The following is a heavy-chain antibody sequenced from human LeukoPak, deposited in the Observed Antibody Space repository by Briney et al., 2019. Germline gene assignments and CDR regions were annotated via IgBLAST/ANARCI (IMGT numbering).Heavy chain of an antibody. D-gene: IGHD6-6*01. CDR1: GGSMRSSSYY. V-gene: IGHV4-39*01. Sequence: PSGTLSLTCDVSGGSMRSSSYYWGWIRQPPGGGLEWIVSIYYIVITYYNAAMKSRLSTSVDTSKSQSSLRLSSVTAADTAVYHCARLLQYSSSSRFFRHWGLGTLVSVS. J-gene: IGHJ1*01. CDR2: IYYIVIT. CDR3: ARLLQYSSSSRFFRH.